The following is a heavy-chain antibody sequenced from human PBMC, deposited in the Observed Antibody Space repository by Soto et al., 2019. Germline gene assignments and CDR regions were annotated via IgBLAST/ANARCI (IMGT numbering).Heavy chain of an antibody. V-gene: IGHV4-31*03. Sequence: QVQLQESGPGLVKPSQTLALTCTVSGDSISSGAYYWSWIRQHPGQGLEWIGYIYYNGNTYYNPSLKRRLSISADTSKNQFSLKLSSVTAADTAVYYCARGITIFGVVYFDYWGQGTLVTVSS. CDR1: GDSISSGAYY. CDR2: IYYNGNT. J-gene: IGHJ4*02. CDR3: ARGITIFGVVYFDY. D-gene: IGHD3-3*01.